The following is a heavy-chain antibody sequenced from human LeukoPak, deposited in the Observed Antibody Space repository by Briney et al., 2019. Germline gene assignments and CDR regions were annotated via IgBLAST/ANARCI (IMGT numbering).Heavy chain of an antibody. V-gene: IGHV3-23*01. D-gene: IGHD3-22*01. CDR1: GITLSNYG. Sequence: PGESLRLSCAVSGITLSNYGMTWVRQAPGKGLEWVAGINDSGGTTKYADSVKGRFAISRDNPKNTLYLQMNSLRAEDTAVYFCAKRGVVIRVILVGFHKEAYYFDSWGPGALVTVSS. CDR2: INDSGGTT. J-gene: IGHJ4*02. CDR3: AKRGVVIRVILVGFHKEAYYFDS.